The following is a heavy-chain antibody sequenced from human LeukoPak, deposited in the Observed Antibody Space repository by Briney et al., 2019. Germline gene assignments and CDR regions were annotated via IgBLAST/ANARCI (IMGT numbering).Heavy chain of an antibody. V-gene: IGHV3-21*01. Sequence: GGSLRLSCAASGFTFSSYSMNWVRQAPGKGLEWVSSIGSSSSNIYYADSVKGRFTISRDNAKNSLYLQMNSLRAEDTAVYYCARGDCSSTSCYPYYFDYWGQGTLVTVSS. CDR1: GFTFSSYS. CDR3: ARGDCSSTSCYPYYFDY. D-gene: IGHD2-2*01. J-gene: IGHJ4*02. CDR2: IGSSSSNI.